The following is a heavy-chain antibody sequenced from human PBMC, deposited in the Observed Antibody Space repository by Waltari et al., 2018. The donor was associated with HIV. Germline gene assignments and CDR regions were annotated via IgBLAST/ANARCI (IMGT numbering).Heavy chain of an antibody. J-gene: IGHJ5*02. Sequence: QVELQESGPGLVKPSETLSLTCTVSGGSIPSDYWSWIRQSPGLGLEWIGHIYYSGRTTYNPSLKGRVSMSLDTSKNHISMNLRSLSAADTAVYYCARDLVVAAAEGFDPWGQGILVTVSS. D-gene: IGHD2-15*01. CDR2: IYYSGRT. CDR3: ARDLVVAAAEGFDP. V-gene: IGHV4-59*01. CDR1: GGSIPSDY.